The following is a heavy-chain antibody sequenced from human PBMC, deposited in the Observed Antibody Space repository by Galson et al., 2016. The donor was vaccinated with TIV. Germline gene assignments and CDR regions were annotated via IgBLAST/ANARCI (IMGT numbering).Heavy chain of an antibody. J-gene: IGHJ6*02. CDR3: ARQYYDVSTGPIPYDYGMDL. V-gene: IGHV4-34*01. Sequence: LSLTCAVYGGSFSNYYWNWIRQPPGKGLEWIGEINPGGTTTYNPSLKNRVTISLDTSKTQVSLNLRSVTAADTAVYYCARQYYDVSTGPIPYDYGMDLWGRGTSVIVSS. CDR1: GGSFSNYY. CDR2: INPGGTT. D-gene: IGHD3-9*01.